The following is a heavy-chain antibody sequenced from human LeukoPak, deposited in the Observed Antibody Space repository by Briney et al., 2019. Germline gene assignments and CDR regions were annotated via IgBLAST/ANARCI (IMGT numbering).Heavy chain of an antibody. CDR2: INHRGST. CDR1: GGSFSGYY. CDR3: ARDRYYYDSSGYYSAFDT. D-gene: IGHD3-22*01. Sequence: SETLSLTCAVYGGSFSGYYWSWIRQPPGKGLEWIGEINHRGSTNYNPSLKSRVTISLDTSKNQFSLKLSSVTAADTAVYYCARDRYYYDSSGYYSAFDTWGQGTMVTVSS. J-gene: IGHJ3*02. V-gene: IGHV4-34*01.